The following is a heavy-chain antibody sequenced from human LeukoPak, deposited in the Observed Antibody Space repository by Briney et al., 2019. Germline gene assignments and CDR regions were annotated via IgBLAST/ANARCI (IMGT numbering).Heavy chain of an antibody. J-gene: IGHJ4*02. V-gene: IGHV3-53*01. D-gene: IGHD6-6*01. CDR3: AKDLTYSSSSWFDY. CDR2: IYSGGTT. Sequence: GGSLRLSCAASGFTVSINYMSWVRQAPGKGLEWVSVIYSGGTTYFADSVKGRFTISRDNSKNTLYLQMNSLRAEDTAVYYCAKDLTYSSSSWFDYWGQGTLVTVSS. CDR1: GFTVSINY.